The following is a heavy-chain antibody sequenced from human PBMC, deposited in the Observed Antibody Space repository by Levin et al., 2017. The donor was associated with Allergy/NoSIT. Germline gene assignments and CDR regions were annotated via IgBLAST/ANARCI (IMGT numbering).Heavy chain of an antibody. Sequence: GGSLRLSCAASGFTFSSYAMHWVRQAPGKGLEWVAVISYDGSNKYYADSVKGRFTISRDNSKNTLYLQMNSLRAEDTAVYYCARDQEVVAVAGLDWGQGTLVTVSS. CDR2: ISYDGSNK. V-gene: IGHV3-30-3*01. CDR1: GFTFSSYA. D-gene: IGHD6-19*01. CDR3: ARDQEVVAVAGLD. J-gene: IGHJ4*02.